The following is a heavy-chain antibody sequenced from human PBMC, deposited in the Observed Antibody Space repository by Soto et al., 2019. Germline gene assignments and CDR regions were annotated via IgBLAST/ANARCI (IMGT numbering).Heavy chain of an antibody. CDR2: IYHSGSS. CDR1: GYSISSGYY. V-gene: IGHV4-38-2*02. Sequence: SETLSLTCTVSGYSISSGYYWGWIRQPPGKGLEWIGSIYHSGSSYYNPSLKSRVTILVDTSKNQFSLKLSSVTAADTAVYNCARGFIVVVTAIRPDDNFDVWGQGTMVTVSS. J-gene: IGHJ3*01. D-gene: IGHD2-21*02. CDR3: ARGFIVVVTAIRPDDNFDV.